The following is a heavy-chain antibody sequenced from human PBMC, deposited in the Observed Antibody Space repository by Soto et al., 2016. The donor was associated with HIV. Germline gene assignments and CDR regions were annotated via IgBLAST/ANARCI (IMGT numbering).Heavy chain of an antibody. V-gene: IGHV4-59*01. CDR3: ARAGVLPNKYYYGMDV. D-gene: IGHD2-8*01. CDR1: GASISVYY. CDR2: VYSSGNT. Sequence: VQLQESGPGLVKPSKTLSLTCTVSGASISVYYWNWIRQSPGKGLEWIGYVYSSGNTNYNPSLKSRVTISLDTSKSQFSLKLSSVTAADTAVYFCARAGVLPNKYYYGMDVWGQGTTVTVSS. J-gene: IGHJ6*02.